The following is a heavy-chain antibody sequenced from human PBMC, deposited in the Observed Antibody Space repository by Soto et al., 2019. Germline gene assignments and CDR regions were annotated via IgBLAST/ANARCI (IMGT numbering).Heavy chain of an antibody. CDR2: VFFSGST. CDR1: GGSISTYY. V-gene: IGHV4-59*12. D-gene: IGHD2-8*01. CDR3: ARRGPFIVLMVYAHNWFDP. J-gene: IGHJ5*02. Sequence: PSETLSLTCTVSGGSISTYYWSWIRQPPGKGLEWLGNVFFSGSTNYNPSLKSRVTISVDTSKNQFSLKLSSVTAADTAVYYCARRGPFIVLMVYAHNWFDPWGQGTLVTVSS.